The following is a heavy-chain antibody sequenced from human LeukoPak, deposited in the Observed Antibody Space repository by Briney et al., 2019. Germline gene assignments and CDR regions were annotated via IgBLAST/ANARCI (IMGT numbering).Heavy chain of an antibody. CDR3: ARGYGIQLWLRYFDL. CDR2: INHSGST. CDR1: GGSFSGYY. Sequence: PSETLSITCAVYGGSFSGYYWSWIRQPPGEGLEWIGEINHSGSTNYNPSLKSRVTISVDTSKNQFSLKLSSVTAADTAVYYCARGYGIQLWLRYFDLWGRGTLVTVSS. D-gene: IGHD5-18*01. J-gene: IGHJ2*01. V-gene: IGHV4-34*01.